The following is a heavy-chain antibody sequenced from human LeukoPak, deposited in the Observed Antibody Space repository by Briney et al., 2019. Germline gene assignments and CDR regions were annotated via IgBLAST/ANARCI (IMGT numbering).Heavy chain of an antibody. V-gene: IGHV3-30*02. D-gene: IGHD2-8*01. J-gene: IGHJ4*02. Sequence: GGSLRLSCAASGFTFSSYGIDWVRQAPGKGLEWVSYIRYDGSKEYYADSVKGRFTISRDNSKSTLYVQMNSLRAEDTAVYYCARCVNGVCRAFDYWGQGTLVTVSS. CDR1: GFTFSSYG. CDR3: ARCVNGVCRAFDY. CDR2: IRYDGSKE.